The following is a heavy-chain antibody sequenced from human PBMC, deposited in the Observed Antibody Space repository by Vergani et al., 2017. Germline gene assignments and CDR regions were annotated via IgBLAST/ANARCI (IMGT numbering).Heavy chain of an antibody. V-gene: IGHV1-69*13. D-gene: IGHD6-19*01. J-gene: IGHJ5*02. Sequence: VQLVQSGPEVKKPGASVKVSCKASGGTFSSYAISWVRQAPGQGLEWMGGIIPIFGTANYAQKFQGRVTITADESTSTAYMELSSLRSEDTAVYYCARDFEVAVAGTVGAWFDPWGQGTLVTVSS. CDR1: GGTFSSYA. CDR2: IIPIFGTA. CDR3: ARDFEVAVAGTVGAWFDP.